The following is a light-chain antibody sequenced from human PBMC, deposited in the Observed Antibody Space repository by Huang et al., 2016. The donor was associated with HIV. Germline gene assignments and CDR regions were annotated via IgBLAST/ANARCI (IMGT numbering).Light chain of an antibody. CDR1: RYISNY. CDR3: QQTYSLPYT. J-gene: IGKJ2*01. CDR2: YTS. V-gene: IGKV1-39*01. Sequence: DIQLTQSPSSLSASVGDRVTITCQASRYISNYLNCYQQKPGKAPNLLIDYTSSLQSGVPSRFSGSGSGTDVTLTISSLQPEDFAIYYCQQTYSLPYTFGQGAKLEIK.